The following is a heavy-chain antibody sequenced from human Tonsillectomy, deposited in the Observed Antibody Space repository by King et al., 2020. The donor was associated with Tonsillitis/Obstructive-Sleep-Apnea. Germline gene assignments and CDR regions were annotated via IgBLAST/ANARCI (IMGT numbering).Heavy chain of an antibody. J-gene: IGHJ4*02. D-gene: IGHD1-26*01. Sequence: QLVQSGAEVKKPGSSVKVSCKASGGTFISYAISWVRQAPGQGLEWMGGIIPIFGTANYAQKFQGIVTITADESTSTAYMELSSLRSEDTAVYYCAREVVSPYSGSYWWDYWGQGTLVTVSS. CDR3: AREVVSPYSGSYWWDY. V-gene: IGHV1-69*01. CDR1: GGTFISYA. CDR2: IIPIFGTA.